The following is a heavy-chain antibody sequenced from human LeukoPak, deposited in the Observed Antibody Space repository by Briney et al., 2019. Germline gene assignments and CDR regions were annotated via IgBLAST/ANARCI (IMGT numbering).Heavy chain of an antibody. CDR1: GGSFSGYY. Sequence: PSETLSLTCAVYGGSFSGYYWSWIRQPPGKGLEWIGYIYYSGSTNYNPSLKSRVTISVDTSKNQFSLKLSSVTAADTAVYYCAREKYYDILTGTKDPGYYYYYYYMDVWGKGTTVTVSS. V-gene: IGHV4-59*01. D-gene: IGHD3-9*01. CDR2: IYYSGST. J-gene: IGHJ6*03. CDR3: AREKYYDILTGTKDPGYYYYYYYMDV.